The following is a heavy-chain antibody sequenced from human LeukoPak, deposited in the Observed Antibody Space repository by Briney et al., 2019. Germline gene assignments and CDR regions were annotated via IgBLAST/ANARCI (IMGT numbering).Heavy chain of an antibody. V-gene: IGHV4-39*01. Sequence: SETLSLTCTASSGSISSTSYYWGWIRQPPGRGLEWIGGIIYSGNTYYNPSLKSRVTISVDTTKNQFSLKLTSVTAADTAVYFCVRHFHGSGYVVDLRGQGTLVTVSS. CDR3: VRHFHGSGYVVDL. CDR1: SGSISSTSYY. D-gene: IGHD6-13*01. CDR2: IIYSGNT. J-gene: IGHJ4*02.